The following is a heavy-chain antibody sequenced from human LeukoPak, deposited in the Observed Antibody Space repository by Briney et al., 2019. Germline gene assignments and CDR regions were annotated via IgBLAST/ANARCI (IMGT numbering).Heavy chain of an antibody. CDR1: GFTVGNNY. CDR3: ARDPPAVSINTYA. V-gene: IGHV3-66*01. Sequence: PGGSLRLSCAASGFTVGNNYMNWDRKAPGTGLERVSLIFSHGETSYADSVKGRFTISRANSTTTLYLQMNGLRVEDTAVYYCARDPPAVSINTYAWGQGTLVTVSS. D-gene: IGHD2-8*01. CDR2: IFSHGET. J-gene: IGHJ4*02.